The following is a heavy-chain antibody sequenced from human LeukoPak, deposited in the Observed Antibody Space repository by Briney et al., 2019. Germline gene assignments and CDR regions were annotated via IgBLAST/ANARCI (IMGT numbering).Heavy chain of an antibody. Sequence: SETLSLTCTVSGGSISSSSNYWGWIRQPPGKGLEWIGSIYYSGSTYYNPSLKSRVTISVDTSKNQFSLKLSSVTAADTAVYYCARLVSGAPDYWGQGTLVTVSS. D-gene: IGHD2-15*01. J-gene: IGHJ4*02. V-gene: IGHV4-39*01. CDR3: ARLVSGAPDY. CDR2: IYYSGST. CDR1: GGSISSSSNY.